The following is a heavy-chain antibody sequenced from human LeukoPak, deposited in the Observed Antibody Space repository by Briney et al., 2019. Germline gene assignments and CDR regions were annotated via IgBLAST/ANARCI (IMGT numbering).Heavy chain of an antibody. V-gene: IGHV3-23*01. CDR1: GFSFSTYP. J-gene: IGHJ4*02. Sequence: GGALGLSCAASGFSFSTYPIPWLRQGAGRGLEWVSAIRPDGDRTYYANSVRGRFTISRDNSKDTVYLQINGLRVEDTAVYYCAREQSGTRGWYTVDYWGQGTLVTVSS. D-gene: IGHD6-19*01. CDR2: IRPDGDRT. CDR3: AREQSGTRGWYTVDY.